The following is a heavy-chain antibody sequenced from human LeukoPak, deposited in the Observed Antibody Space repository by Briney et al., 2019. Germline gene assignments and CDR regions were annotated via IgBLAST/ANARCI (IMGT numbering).Heavy chain of an antibody. CDR2: ISWNSGSI. Sequence: PGGSLRLSCAASGFTFDDYAMRWVRHAPGKGLEGVSGISWNSGSIGYADSVKGRFTISRDNAKNSLYLQMNSLRAEDTALYYCAKDINYGDYGNWDYYYYGMDVWGQGTTVTVSS. V-gene: IGHV3-9*01. CDR1: GFTFDDYA. D-gene: IGHD4-17*01. CDR3: AKDINYGDYGNWDYYYYGMDV. J-gene: IGHJ6*02.